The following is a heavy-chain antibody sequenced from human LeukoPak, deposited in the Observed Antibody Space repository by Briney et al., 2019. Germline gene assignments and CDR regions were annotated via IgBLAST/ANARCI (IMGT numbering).Heavy chain of an antibody. CDR2: MNPNSGNT. Sequence: GASVKVSCKASGYTFTSYDINWVRQATGQGLEWMGWMNPNSGNTGYAQKFQGRVTMTRNTSISTAYMELRSLRSDDTAVYYCARHSSSWTPRFYYFDYWGQGTLVTVSS. CDR1: GYTFTSYD. CDR3: ARHSSSWTPRFYYFDY. V-gene: IGHV1-8*01. D-gene: IGHD6-13*01. J-gene: IGHJ4*02.